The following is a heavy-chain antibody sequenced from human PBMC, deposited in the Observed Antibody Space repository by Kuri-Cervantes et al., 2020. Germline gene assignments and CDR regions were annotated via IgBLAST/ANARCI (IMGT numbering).Heavy chain of an antibody. CDR2: INHSGST. CDR3: ARQRIHYDSSGYLDP. Sequence: SETLSLTCAVYGGSFSGYYWSWIRQPPGKGLEWIGEINHSGSTNYNPSLKSRVTISVDRSKNQFSLKLRSVTAADTAVYYCARQRIHYDSSGYLDPWGQGTLVTVSS. V-gene: IGHV4-34*01. CDR1: GGSFSGYY. D-gene: IGHD3-22*01. J-gene: IGHJ5*02.